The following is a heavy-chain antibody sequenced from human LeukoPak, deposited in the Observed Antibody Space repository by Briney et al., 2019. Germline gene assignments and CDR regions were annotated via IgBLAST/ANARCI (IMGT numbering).Heavy chain of an antibody. V-gene: IGHV4-30-4*01. D-gene: IGHD4-17*01. CDR3: ARATTVTPSWHFDL. Sequence: SETLSLTCTVSGGSISSGDYYWSWIRQPPGKGLEWIGYIYYSGSTYYNPSLKSRVTISVDTSKNQFSLKLSSVTAADTAVYYCARATTVTPSWHFDLWGRGTLVTVSS. CDR1: GGSISSGDYY. CDR2: IYYSGST. J-gene: IGHJ2*01.